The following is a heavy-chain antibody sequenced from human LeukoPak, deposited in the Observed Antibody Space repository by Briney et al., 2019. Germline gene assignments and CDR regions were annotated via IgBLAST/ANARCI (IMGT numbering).Heavy chain of an antibody. D-gene: IGHD3-22*01. Sequence: QPGGSLRLSCAASGFTFSNYWMRWVRQAPGKGLVWVSRINSDGINTSYADSVKGRFTISRDNAKNTLNLQMNSLRAEDTAVYYCARDLGQYYDTSDNWFDPWGQGTLVTVSS. CDR3: ARDLGQYYDTSDNWFDP. CDR2: INSDGINT. J-gene: IGHJ5*02. V-gene: IGHV3-74*01. CDR1: GFTFSNYW.